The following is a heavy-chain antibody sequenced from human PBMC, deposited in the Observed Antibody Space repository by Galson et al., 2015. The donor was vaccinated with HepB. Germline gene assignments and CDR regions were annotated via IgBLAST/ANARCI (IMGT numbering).Heavy chain of an antibody. J-gene: IGHJ4*02. V-gene: IGHV3-23*01. CDR2: FSGSGDWT. CDR3: AISYSRSRYDFYY. Sequence: SLRLSCAASEFTFANYAMSWVRQAPGKGLEWLSGFSGSGDWTYYADSVKGRFTISRDNSKNTLYLQMSSLRAEDTALYYCAISYSRSRYDFYYWGQGTLVTVSS. D-gene: IGHD6-6*01. CDR1: EFTFANYA.